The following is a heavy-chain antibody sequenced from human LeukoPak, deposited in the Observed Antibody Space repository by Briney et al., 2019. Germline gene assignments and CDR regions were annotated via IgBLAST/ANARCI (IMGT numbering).Heavy chain of an antibody. CDR3: ARDYYDSSGYSFDDAFDI. CDR1: GGSISSGGYY. Sequence: SETLPLTCTVSGGSISSGGYYWSWIRQHPGKGLEWIGYIYYSGSTYYNPSLKSRVTISVDTSKNQFSLKLSSVTAADTAVYYCARDYYDSSGYSFDDAFDIWGQGTMVTVSS. V-gene: IGHV4-31*03. CDR2: IYYSGST. D-gene: IGHD3-22*01. J-gene: IGHJ3*02.